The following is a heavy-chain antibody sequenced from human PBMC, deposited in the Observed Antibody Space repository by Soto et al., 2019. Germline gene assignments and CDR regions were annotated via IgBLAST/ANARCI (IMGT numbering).Heavy chain of an antibody. V-gene: IGHV4-38-2*01. J-gene: IGHJ3*02. D-gene: IGHD2-15*01. CDR2: ICHTGGT. CDR1: ASSISSAYF. Sequence: SETLSLTCAVSASSISSAYFWGWIRQLPGKGLEWIATICHTGGTYYNPSLKSRVTISVDTSNNQFSLRLNSVTAADTALYFCARTWLAGGTPADAFDIWGQGTMVTVSS. CDR3: ARTWLAGGTPADAFDI.